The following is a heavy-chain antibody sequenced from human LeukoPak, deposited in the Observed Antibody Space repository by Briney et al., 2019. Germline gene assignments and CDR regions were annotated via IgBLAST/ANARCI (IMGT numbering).Heavy chain of an antibody. J-gene: IGHJ4*02. CDR2: IGTSSSTI. CDR1: GFSFPSHS. D-gene: IGHD3-3*01. CDR3: ARDRGTFGVVDS. V-gene: IGHV3-48*04. Sequence: QSGGSLRLSCAASGFSFPSHSFRWVRQSPGKGLEWVAYIGTSSSTIYQAKSVKGRFSISRDNAKNSLFLQMDSLRVEDTAVYYCARDRGTFGVVDSWGQGTLVAVSS.